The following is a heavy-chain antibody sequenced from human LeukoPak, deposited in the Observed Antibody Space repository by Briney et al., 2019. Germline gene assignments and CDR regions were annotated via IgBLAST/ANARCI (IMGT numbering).Heavy chain of an antibody. J-gene: IGHJ4*02. CDR1: GGSISSGGYY. CDR2: IYYSGST. V-gene: IGHV4-31*03. D-gene: IGHD5-18*01. Sequence: SETLSLTCTVSGGSISSGGYYWSWIRQHPGKGLEWLGYIYYSGSTYYNPSLKSRVTISVDTSKNQFSLKLSSVTAADTAVYYCARDLVMDAGGTYDYGYSDYWGQGTLVTVSS. CDR3: ARDLVMDAGGTYDYGYSDY.